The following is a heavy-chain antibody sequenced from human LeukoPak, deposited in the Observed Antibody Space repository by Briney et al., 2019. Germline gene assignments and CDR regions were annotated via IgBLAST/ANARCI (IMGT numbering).Heavy chain of an antibody. CDR1: GFTFSSYA. CDR2: ISYDGSNK. Sequence: PGGSLTLSCAASGFTFSSYAMHWVRQAPGKGREWVAVISYDGSNKYYADSVKGRFTISRDNSKNTLYLQMNSLRAEDPAVYYCAREGVAARPFDYWGQGTLVTVSS. J-gene: IGHJ4*02. CDR3: AREGVAARPFDY. D-gene: IGHD6-6*01. V-gene: IGHV3-30-3*01.